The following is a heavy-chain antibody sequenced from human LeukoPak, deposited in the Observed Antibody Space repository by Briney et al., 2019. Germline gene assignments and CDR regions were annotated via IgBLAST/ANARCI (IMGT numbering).Heavy chain of an antibody. D-gene: IGHD3-10*01. J-gene: IGHJ4*02. Sequence: GGSLRLSCAASGFTFSSYSMNWVRQAPGKGLEWVSSISSSSSYIYYADSVKGRFTISRDTFKNTLNLQMNTLSAEDTAVYYCASWPGAWYGEDSWGQGTLVTVSS. V-gene: IGHV3-21*04. CDR1: GFTFSSYS. CDR3: ASWPGAWYGEDS. CDR2: ISSSSSYI.